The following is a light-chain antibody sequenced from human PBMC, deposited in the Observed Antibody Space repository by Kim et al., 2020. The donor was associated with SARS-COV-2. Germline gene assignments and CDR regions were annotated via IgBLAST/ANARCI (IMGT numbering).Light chain of an antibody. Sequence: QSVLTQPPSASGTPGQRVTISCSGSSSNIGSNYVYWYQQLPGTAPKLLIYNNTQRPSGVPDRFSGSKSGTSASLAISGLQSEDDADYFCATWDDSLSAWVFGGGTQLTVL. CDR3: ATWDDSLSAWV. CDR2: NNT. V-gene: IGLV1-47*02. CDR1: SSNIGSNY. J-gene: IGLJ3*02.